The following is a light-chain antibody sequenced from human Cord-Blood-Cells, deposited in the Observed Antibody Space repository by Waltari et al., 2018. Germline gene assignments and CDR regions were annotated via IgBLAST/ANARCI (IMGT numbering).Light chain of an antibody. Sequence: EIQMTQSPSTLSASVGDSVPITCRASQSISSWLALYQQKPGKAPKILIYDASSLESGVPSRFSGSGSGTEFTLTINSLQPDDFATYYCQQYNSYSWTFGQGTKVEIK. J-gene: IGKJ1*01. V-gene: IGKV1-5*01. CDR2: DAS. CDR3: QQYNSYSWT. CDR1: QSISSW.